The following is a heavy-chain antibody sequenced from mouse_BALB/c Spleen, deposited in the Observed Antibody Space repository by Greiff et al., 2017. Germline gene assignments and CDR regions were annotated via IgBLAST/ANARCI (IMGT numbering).Heavy chain of an antibody. CDR3: ARRSYRYGFDY. CDR2: INSNGGST. D-gene: IGHD2-14*01. Sequence: DVKLVESGGGLVKLGGSLKLSCAASGFTFSSYYMSWVRQTPEKRLELVAAINSNGGSTYYPDTVKGRFTISRDNAKNTLYLQMSSLKSEDTALYYCARRSYRYGFDYWGQGTTLTVSS. CDR1: GFTFSSYY. V-gene: IGHV5-6-2*01. J-gene: IGHJ2*01.